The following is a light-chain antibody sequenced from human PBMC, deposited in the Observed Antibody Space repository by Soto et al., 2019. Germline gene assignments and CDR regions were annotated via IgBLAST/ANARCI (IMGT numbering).Light chain of an antibody. CDR1: QGIRND. Sequence: IQMTQSPSSLSASLVDRVTITCRASQGIRNDLGRYQKKPGKAPKLLILAAFNLQSGVPSRFSGGGSGTDFTLTISRLEPEDFAVYYCQQYGSSPITFGQGTRLEIK. CDR2: AAF. V-gene: IGKV1-6*01. J-gene: IGKJ5*01. CDR3: QQYGSSPIT.